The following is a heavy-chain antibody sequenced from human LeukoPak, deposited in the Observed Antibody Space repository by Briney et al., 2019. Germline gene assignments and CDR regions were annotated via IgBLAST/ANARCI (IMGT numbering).Heavy chain of an antibody. V-gene: IGHV1-2*02. J-gene: IGHJ4*02. CDR2: INPNSGGT. CDR1: GYTFTGYY. D-gene: IGHD2-21*02. Sequence: ASVKVSCKASGYTFTGYYMHWVRQAPGQGLEWMGWINPNSGGTNYAQKFQGRVTITADKSTSTAYMELSSLRSEDTAVYYCARGDGFLDYWGQGTLVTVSS. CDR3: ARGDGFLDY.